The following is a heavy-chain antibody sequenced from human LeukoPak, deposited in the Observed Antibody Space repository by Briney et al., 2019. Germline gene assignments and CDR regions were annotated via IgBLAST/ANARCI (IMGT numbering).Heavy chain of an antibody. Sequence: SETLSLTCTVSGGSISAYYWSWIRQPAGKGLEWIGSIYYSGSTYYNPSLKSRVTISVDTSKNQFSLKLSSVTAADTAVYYCARENYDSSGYYYDYWGQGTLVTVSS. CDR2: IYYSGST. V-gene: IGHV4-4*07. J-gene: IGHJ4*02. CDR3: ARENYDSSGYYYDY. D-gene: IGHD3-22*01. CDR1: GGSISAYY.